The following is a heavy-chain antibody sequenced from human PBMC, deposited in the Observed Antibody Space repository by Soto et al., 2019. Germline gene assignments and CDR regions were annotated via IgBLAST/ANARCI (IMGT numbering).Heavy chain of an antibody. CDR2: IYYSGST. J-gene: IGHJ5*02. V-gene: IGHV4-31*03. CDR3: ARDKYGSGSYYNNWFDP. D-gene: IGHD3-10*01. CDR1: GGSISSGGYY. Sequence: QVQLQESGPGLVKPSQTLSLTCTVSGGSISSGGYYWSWIRQHPGKGLEWIGYIYYSGSTYYNPSLKSRVTISVNTSKNQFSLKRSSVTAADTAVYYCARDKYGSGSYYNNWFDPWGQGTLVTVSS.